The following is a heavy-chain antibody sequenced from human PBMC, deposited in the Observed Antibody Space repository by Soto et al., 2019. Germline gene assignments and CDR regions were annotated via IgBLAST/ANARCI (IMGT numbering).Heavy chain of an antibody. V-gene: IGHV1-46*01. J-gene: IGHJ4*02. CDR2: INPSGGST. D-gene: IGHD3-10*01. Sequence: ASVKVSCKASGYTFTSYYMHWVRQAPGQGLEWMGIINPSGGSTSYAQKFQGRVTMTRDTSTSTVYMELSSLRSEDTAVYYCAIGFGEYPTPGEFDYWGQGTLVTVS. CDR3: AIGFGEYPTPGEFDY. CDR1: GYTFTSYY.